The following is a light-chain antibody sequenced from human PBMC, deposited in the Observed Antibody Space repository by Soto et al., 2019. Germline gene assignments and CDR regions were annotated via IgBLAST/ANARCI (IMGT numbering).Light chain of an antibody. CDR1: SSNIGAGYD. V-gene: IGLV1-40*01. CDR2: ANN. J-gene: IGLJ2*01. CDR3: QSYDSALSAVV. Sequence: QLVLTQPPSVSGAPGQSVAISCTGSSSNIGAGYDVHWYQHLPGRAPKLLVYANNNRPSGVPDRFSGSKSGTSASLAITGLQAEDEADYYCQSYDSALSAVVFGGGTKVTVL.